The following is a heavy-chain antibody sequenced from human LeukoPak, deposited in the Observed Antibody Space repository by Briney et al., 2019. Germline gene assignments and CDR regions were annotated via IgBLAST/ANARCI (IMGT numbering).Heavy chain of an antibody. CDR2: IWYDGSNK. Sequence: PGGSLRLSCAASGFTFSSYGMHWVRQAPGKGLEWVAVIWYDGSNKYYADSVKGRFTISRDNSKNTLYLQMNSLRVADTAVYNCAKDPLGFQRGAWGQGTLVTVSS. J-gene: IGHJ4*02. CDR3: AKDPLGFQRGA. D-gene: IGHD1-1*01. V-gene: IGHV3-33*06. CDR1: GFTFSSYG.